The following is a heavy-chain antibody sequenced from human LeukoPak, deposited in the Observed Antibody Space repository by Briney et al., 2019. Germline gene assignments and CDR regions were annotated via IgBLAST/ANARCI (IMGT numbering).Heavy chain of an antibody. Sequence: PGGSLRLSCAASGFTFSDYYMSWIRQAPGKGLEWVSYISSSGSTIYYADSVKGRFTISSDNAKNSLYLQMNSLRAEDTAVYYCARVKRGPRSYFDYWGQGTLVTVSS. D-gene: IGHD3-10*01. CDR3: ARVKRGPRSYFDY. J-gene: IGHJ4*02. CDR1: GFTFSDYY. CDR2: ISSSGSTI. V-gene: IGHV3-11*01.